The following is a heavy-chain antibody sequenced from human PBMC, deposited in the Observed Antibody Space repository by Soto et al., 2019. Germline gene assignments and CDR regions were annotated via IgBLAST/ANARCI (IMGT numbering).Heavy chain of an antibody. CDR3: VRVIYYGSNSNWFDP. V-gene: IGHV3-72*01. Sequence: GGSLRLSCAASGFTFSDHYMDWVRQAPGKGLEWVGRIRIKANSYTTEYAAAVKGRFTISRDDSKNLLYLQMNSLKTEDTAVYYCVRVIYYGSNSNWFDPWGQGTLVTVSS. D-gene: IGHD4-17*01. CDR2: IRIKANSYTT. J-gene: IGHJ5*02. CDR1: GFTFSDHY.